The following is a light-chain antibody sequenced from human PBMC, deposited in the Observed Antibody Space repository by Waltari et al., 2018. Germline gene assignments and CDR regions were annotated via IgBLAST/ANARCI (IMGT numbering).Light chain of an antibody. CDR1: STDGADYEY. J-gene: IGLJ3*02. Sequence: QSALTQPPSASGSPGQSVTIACTGTSTDGADYEYVSWYQQHPGKAPKLMIYEVTRRPSGVPDRFSGSKSGNTASLTVSGLLADDEADYYCSSSAGTNNKHVVFGGGTKLTVL. CDR2: EVT. CDR3: SSSAGTNNKHVV. V-gene: IGLV2-8*01.